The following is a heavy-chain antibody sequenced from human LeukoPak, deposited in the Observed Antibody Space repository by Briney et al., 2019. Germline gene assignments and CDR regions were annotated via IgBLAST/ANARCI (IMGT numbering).Heavy chain of an antibody. Sequence: SETLSLTCAVYGGSFSGSYWSWIRQPPGKGLEWIGEINHSGSTNYNPSLKSRVTISLDTSKNQFSLKLSSVTAADTAVYYCARGRGDCSGGSCYPYYYYYMDVWGKGTTVTVSS. CDR2: INHSGST. J-gene: IGHJ6*03. CDR1: GGSFSGSY. V-gene: IGHV4-34*01. D-gene: IGHD2-15*01. CDR3: ARGRGDCSGGSCYPYYYYYMDV.